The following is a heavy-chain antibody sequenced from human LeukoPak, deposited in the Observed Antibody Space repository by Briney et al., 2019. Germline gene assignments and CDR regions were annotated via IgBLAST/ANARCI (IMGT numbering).Heavy chain of an antibody. Sequence: SVKVSCKASGGTFSSYAISWVRQAPGQGLEWMGGIVPIFGTANYAQKFQGRVTITTDESTSTAYMELSSLRAEDTAIHYCAKVPYSDYGSGRPPFMDVWGQGTTAAVSS. D-gene: IGHD3-10*01. V-gene: IGHV1-69*05. CDR2: IVPIFGTA. J-gene: IGHJ6*02. CDR1: GGTFSSYA. CDR3: AKVPYSDYGSGRPPFMDV.